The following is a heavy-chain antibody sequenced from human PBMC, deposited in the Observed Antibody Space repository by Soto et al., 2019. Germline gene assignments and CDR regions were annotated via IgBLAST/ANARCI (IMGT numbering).Heavy chain of an antibody. V-gene: IGHV4-59*12. CDR3: ARVRARNYYDSSGYYDFGAFDI. Sequence: SETLSLTCTVSGGSISSYYWSWIRQPPGKGLEWIGYIYYSGSTNYNPSLKSRVTISVDTSKNQFSLKLSSVTAADTAVYYCARVRARNYYDSSGYYDFGAFDIWGQGTMVTVSS. D-gene: IGHD3-22*01. CDR1: GGSISSYY. CDR2: IYYSGST. J-gene: IGHJ3*02.